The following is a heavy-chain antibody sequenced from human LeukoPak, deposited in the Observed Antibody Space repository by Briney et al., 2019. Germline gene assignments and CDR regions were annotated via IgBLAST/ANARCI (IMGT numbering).Heavy chain of an antibody. D-gene: IGHD1-26*01. CDR2: ISGSGGST. CDR1: GFTFSSYA. V-gene: IGHV3-23*01. CDR3: AGSGSYYVAFDI. Sequence: GGSLRLSCEASGFTFSSYAMSWVRQAPGKGLEWVSAISGSGGSTYYADSVKGRFTISRDNSKNTLYLQMNSLRAEDTAVYYCAGSGSYYVAFDIWGQGTMVTVSS. J-gene: IGHJ3*02.